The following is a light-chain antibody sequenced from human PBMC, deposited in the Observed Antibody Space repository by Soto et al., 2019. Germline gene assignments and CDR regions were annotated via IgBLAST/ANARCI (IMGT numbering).Light chain of an antibody. CDR3: QQYCSSPPLT. J-gene: IGKJ5*01. CDR1: RSVSSSY. V-gene: IGKV3-20*01. CDR2: GAS. Sequence: EIVLTQSPGTLSLSPGERATLSCRASRSVSSSYLAWYQQKPGQAPRLLIYGASSRATGIPDRFSGSGSGTNFSLTISRLEPEDFAVYYCQQYCSSPPLTFGQGTRLEIK.